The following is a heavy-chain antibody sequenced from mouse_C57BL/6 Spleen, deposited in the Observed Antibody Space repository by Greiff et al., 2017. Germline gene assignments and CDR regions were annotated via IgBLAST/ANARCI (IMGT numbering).Heavy chain of an antibody. D-gene: IGHD1-1*01. CDR2: IYPSDSET. CDR1: GYTFTSYW. V-gene: IGHV1-61*01. J-gene: IGHJ3*01. CDR3: ASERYYGCSYGFAY. Sequence: QVQLQQPGAELVRPGSSVKLSCKASGYTFTSYWMDWVKQRPGQGLEWIGNIYPSDSETHYNQKFKDKATLTVDKSSSTAYMQLSSLTSEDSAVYYCASERYYGCSYGFAYWGQGTLVTVSA.